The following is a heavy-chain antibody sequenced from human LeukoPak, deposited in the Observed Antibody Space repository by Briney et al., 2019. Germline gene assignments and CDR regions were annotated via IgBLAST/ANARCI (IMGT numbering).Heavy chain of an antibody. Sequence: ASVKVSCKASGYTFTGYYMHWVRQAPGQGLEWMGWINPNSGGTNYAQKFQGRVTMTRDTSISTAYMELSRLRSDDTAVYYCAVHSLDYGDSFPLGEDHWGQGTLVTVSS. D-gene: IGHD4-17*01. CDR1: GYTFTGYY. V-gene: IGHV1-2*02. J-gene: IGHJ4*02. CDR3: AVHSLDYGDSFPLGEDH. CDR2: INPNSGGT.